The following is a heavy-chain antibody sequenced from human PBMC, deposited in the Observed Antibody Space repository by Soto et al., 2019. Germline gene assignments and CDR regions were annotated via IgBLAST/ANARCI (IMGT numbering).Heavy chain of an antibody. J-gene: IGHJ5*02. Sequence: SETLSLTCAVSGGSISSGGYSWSWIRQPPGKVLEWIVYIYHSGSTYYNPSLKSRVTISVDRSNNQCSLKLFFVTASDTAVYYCASVPGPWGQGTLVTVSS. CDR1: GGSISSGGYS. CDR3: ASVPGP. CDR2: IYHSGST. V-gene: IGHV4-30-2*01. D-gene: IGHD2-2*01.